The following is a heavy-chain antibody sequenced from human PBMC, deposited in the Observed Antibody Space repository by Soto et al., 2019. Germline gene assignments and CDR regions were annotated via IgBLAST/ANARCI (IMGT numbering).Heavy chain of an antibody. J-gene: IGHJ5*02. D-gene: IGHD1-26*01. CDR1: RDTFTSYY. Sequence: GASVKVSCKAPRDTFTSYYINWVRQAPGQGLEWMGVINPHGGSTAYAQKLKGRVTLTRDTSASTVYMEVSSLTSEDTAMYYCARSSGGNFGIIIEGTNWIAPWGQGTLVTVSS. CDR2: INPHGGST. V-gene: IGHV1-46*04. CDR3: ARSSGGNFGIIIEGTNWIAP.